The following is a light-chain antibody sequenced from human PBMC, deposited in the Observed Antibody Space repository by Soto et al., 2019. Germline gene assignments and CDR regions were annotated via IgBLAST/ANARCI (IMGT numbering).Light chain of an antibody. V-gene: IGKV3-20*01. CDR3: RQSCSWDT. CDR1: QSVSNNY. Sequence: IVSTQYPVALSLSGGDRYPLSCGTSQSVSNNYVAWYQQTPGQAPRLLIYGASNRATGIPDRFSGSGSGTDFTLTISRQQSGDSAVNYGRQSCSWDTFGQGTKVDIK. J-gene: IGKJ1*01. CDR2: GAS.